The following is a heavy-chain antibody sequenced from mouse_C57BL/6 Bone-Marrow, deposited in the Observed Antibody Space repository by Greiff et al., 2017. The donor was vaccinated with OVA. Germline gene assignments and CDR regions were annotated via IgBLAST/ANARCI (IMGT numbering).Heavy chain of an antibody. CDR2: IYPGDGDT. J-gene: IGHJ4*01. CDR1: GYAFSSYW. V-gene: IGHV1-80*01. D-gene: IGHD2-3*01. Sequence: QVQLQQSGAELVKPGASVKISCKASGYAFSSYWMNWVKQRPGKGLEWIGQIYPGDGDTNYNGKFKGKATLTADKSSSTAYMQLSSLTSEDSAVYFCARDGYYRYYAMDYWGQGTSVTVSS. CDR3: ARDGYYRYYAMDY.